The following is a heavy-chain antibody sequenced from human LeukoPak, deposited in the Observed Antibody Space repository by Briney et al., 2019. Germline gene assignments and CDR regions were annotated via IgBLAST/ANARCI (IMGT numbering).Heavy chain of an antibody. D-gene: IGHD6-19*01. CDR3: ARVAVGEYNFHH. CDR1: GFTFDDYA. J-gene: IGHJ4*02. CDR2: ISWNSGSI. Sequence: GRSLRLSCAASGFTFDDYAMHWVRHTPGKGLEWVSGISWNSGSIGYAHSVKGRFTISRDNAENSLYLQMNSLRAEDTAVYSCARVAVGEYNFHHCGQGTLVTVSS. V-gene: IGHV3-9*01.